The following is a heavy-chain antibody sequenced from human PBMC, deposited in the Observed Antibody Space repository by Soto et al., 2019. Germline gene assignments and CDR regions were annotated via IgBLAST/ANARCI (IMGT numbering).Heavy chain of an antibody. CDR3: AKDLAYDYIWGSYRQDAFDI. Sequence: GGSLRLSCAASGFTFSSYAMSWVRQAPGKGLEWVSAISGSGGSTYYADSVKGRFTISRDNSKNTLYLQMNSLRAEDTAVYYCAKDLAYDYIWGSYRQDAFDIWGQGTMVTVSS. CDR1: GFTFSSYA. D-gene: IGHD3-16*02. CDR2: ISGSGGST. V-gene: IGHV3-23*01. J-gene: IGHJ3*02.